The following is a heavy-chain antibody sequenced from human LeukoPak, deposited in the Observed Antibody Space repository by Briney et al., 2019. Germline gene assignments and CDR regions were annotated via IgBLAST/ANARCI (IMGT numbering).Heavy chain of an antibody. CDR3: ARHLYYYGSGSYYNYYYGMDV. CDR1: GGSISSSSYY. D-gene: IGHD3-10*01. CDR2: IYYSGST. Sequence: SETLSLTCTVSGGSISSSSYYWGWIRQPPGKGLEWIGSIYYSGSTYYNPSLKSRVTISVDTSKNQFSLKLSYVTAADTAVYYCARHLYYYGSGSYYNYYYGMDVWGQGTTVTVSS. J-gene: IGHJ6*02. V-gene: IGHV4-39*01.